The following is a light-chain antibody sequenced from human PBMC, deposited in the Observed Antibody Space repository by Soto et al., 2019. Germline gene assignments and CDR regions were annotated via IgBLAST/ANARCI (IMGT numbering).Light chain of an antibody. CDR1: QSVISTS. CDR3: QQYGSSYPWT. J-gene: IGKJ1*01. Sequence: EIVLTQSPGTLSLSPGERATLSCRASQSVISTSLAWYQQKPGQAPRLLIYGASSRATGIPDRFSGSGSGTDFTLTIRRLEPEDFAVYYCQQYGSSYPWTFGQGTKVDIK. V-gene: IGKV3-20*01. CDR2: GAS.